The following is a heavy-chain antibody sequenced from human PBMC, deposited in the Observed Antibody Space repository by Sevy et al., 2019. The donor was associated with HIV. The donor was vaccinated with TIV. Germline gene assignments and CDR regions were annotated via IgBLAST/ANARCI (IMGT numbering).Heavy chain of an antibody. CDR1: GFTFSSYA. CDR3: AICGSSSVPPDY. V-gene: IGHV3-23*01. CDR2: ISGSGGST. Sequence: QLGGPLRLSCAASGFTFSSYAMSWVRQAPGKGLEWVSAISGSGGSTYYADSVKGRFTISRDNSKNTLYLQMNSLRAEDTAVYYCAICGSSSVPPDYWGQGTLVTVSS. D-gene: IGHD3-10*01. J-gene: IGHJ4*02.